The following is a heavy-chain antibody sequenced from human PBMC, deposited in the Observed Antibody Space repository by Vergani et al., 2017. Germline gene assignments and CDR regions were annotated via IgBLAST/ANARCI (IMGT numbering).Heavy chain of an antibody. CDR2: IYYSGVT. V-gene: IGHV4-31*03. D-gene: IGHD6-13*01. CDR3: ARARGIEAACWYFDL. CDR1: GDSISSGAYY. J-gene: IGHJ2*01. Sequence: QVQLQESGPGLVKPSQTLSLTCTVPGDSISSGAYYWSWIRQHPGKGLEWMGYIYYSGVTYYHPSLKSRVTISIDTSKNQFSLKLTSLTAADTAVYYCARARGIEAACWYFDLWGRGTLVTVSS.